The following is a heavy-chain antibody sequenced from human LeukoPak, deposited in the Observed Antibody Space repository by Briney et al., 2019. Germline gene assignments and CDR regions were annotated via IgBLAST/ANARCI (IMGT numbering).Heavy chain of an antibody. V-gene: IGHV4-39*01. CDR1: GGSISSSSYY. J-gene: IGHJ4*02. Sequence: SETLSLTCTVSGGSISSSSYYWGWIRQPPGKGLAWIGSIYYSGSTYYNPSLKSRVTISVDTSKNQFSLKLSSVTAADTAVYYCARPGRYHYFDYWGQGTLVTVSS. D-gene: IGHD1-1*01. CDR2: IYYSGST. CDR3: ARPGRYHYFDY.